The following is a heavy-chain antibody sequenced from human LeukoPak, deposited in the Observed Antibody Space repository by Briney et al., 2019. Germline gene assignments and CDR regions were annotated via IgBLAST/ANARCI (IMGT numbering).Heavy chain of an antibody. D-gene: IGHD3-10*01. V-gene: IGHV4-59*01. J-gene: IGHJ4*02. Sequence: SETLSLTCTVSGGSISSYYWSWIRQPPGKGLEWIGYIYYSGSTNYNPSLKSRVTISVDTSKNQFSLKLSSVTAADTAAYYCARSPPVPSYYYGYFDYWGQGTLVTVSS. CDR2: IYYSGST. CDR1: GGSISSYY. CDR3: ARSPPVPSYYYGYFDY.